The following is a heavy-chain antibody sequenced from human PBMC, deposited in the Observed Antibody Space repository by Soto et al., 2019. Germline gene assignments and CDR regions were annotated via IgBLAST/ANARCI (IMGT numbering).Heavy chain of an antibody. CDR2: ISSSSSYI. CDR1: GFTFSSYS. V-gene: IGHV3-21*01. CDR3: ARDSVTMVRGVIITSPEYFQH. D-gene: IGHD3-10*01. J-gene: IGHJ1*01. Sequence: GGSLRLSCAASGFTFSSYSMNWVRQAPGKGLEWVSSISSSSSYIYYADSVKGRFTISRDNAKNSLYLQMNSLRAEDTAVYYCARDSVTMVRGVIITSPEYFQHWGQGTLVTVSS.